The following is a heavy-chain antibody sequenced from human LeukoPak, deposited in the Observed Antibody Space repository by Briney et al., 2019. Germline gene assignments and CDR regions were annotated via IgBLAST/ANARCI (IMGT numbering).Heavy chain of an antibody. V-gene: IGHV3-30*07. D-gene: IGHD6-13*01. Sequence: GGSLRLSCAASGFIFSSYAMHWVRQTPGKGLEWVAGIAYDGSNKYSADSVKGRFTVSRDNSKNTLYLQMNSLRAEDTAVYYCARAVGAAGSYWGQGALVTVSS. CDR3: ARAVGAAGSY. CDR1: GFIFSSYA. CDR2: IAYDGSNK. J-gene: IGHJ4*02.